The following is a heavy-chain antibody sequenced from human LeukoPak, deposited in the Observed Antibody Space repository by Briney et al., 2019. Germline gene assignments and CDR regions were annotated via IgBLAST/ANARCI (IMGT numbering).Heavy chain of an antibody. CDR1: GFTFSSYW. Sequence: GGSLRLSCAASGFTFSSYWMSWVRQAPGKGLEWVANIKQDGSEKYYVDSVKGRFTISRDNAKNSLYLQMNSLRAEDTAVYYCATVTGSPYNWFDPWGQGTLVTVSS. CDR2: IKQDGSEK. D-gene: IGHD3-9*01. J-gene: IGHJ5*02. CDR3: ATVTGSPYNWFDP. V-gene: IGHV3-7*01.